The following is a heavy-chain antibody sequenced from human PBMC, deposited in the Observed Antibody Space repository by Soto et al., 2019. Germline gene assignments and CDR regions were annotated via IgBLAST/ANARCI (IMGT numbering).Heavy chain of an antibody. CDR1: GFTFTTYG. CDR3: AKAREDYDSSGDVDY. V-gene: IGHV3-30*18. D-gene: IGHD3-22*01. J-gene: IGHJ4*02. Sequence: QVQLVESGGGVVQPGRSLRLSCATSGFTFTTYGMHWVRQGPGKGLEWVAVISYDGSDKYYADSVKGRFTISRDNSKNPLYLQMSSLRAEDTAVYYCAKAREDYDSSGDVDYWGQGTLVTVSS. CDR2: ISYDGSDK.